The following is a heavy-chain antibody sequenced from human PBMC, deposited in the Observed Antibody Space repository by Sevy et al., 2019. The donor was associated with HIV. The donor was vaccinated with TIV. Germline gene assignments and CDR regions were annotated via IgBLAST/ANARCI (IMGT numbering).Heavy chain of an antibody. D-gene: IGHD3-9*01. CDR2: ISSSNSI. CDR1: GFTFTTYT. J-gene: IGHJ6*02. V-gene: IGHV3-21*04. CDR3: SEDWALGYGMDV. Sequence: GGSLRLSCATSGFTFTTYTMDWVRQAPGKGLEWVSSISSSNSIYYADSVKGRFTISRDNAKNSFYLQMNNLRAEDTALYYCSEDWALGYGMDVWGQGATVTVSS.